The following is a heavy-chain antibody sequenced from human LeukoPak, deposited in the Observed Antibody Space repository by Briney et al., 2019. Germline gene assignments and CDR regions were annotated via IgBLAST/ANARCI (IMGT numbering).Heavy chain of an antibody. J-gene: IGHJ4*02. CDR3: ARDQGSLELVDY. CDR1: GYTFTGYY. Sequence: ASVKVSCKASGYTFTGYYMHWVRQAPGQGLEWMGWINPNSGGTNTAQRFQGRATMTRDTSISTAYMELSRLRSDDTAVYYCARDQGSLELVDYWGQGTLVTVSS. D-gene: IGHD3-3*01. CDR2: INPNSGGT. V-gene: IGHV1-2*02.